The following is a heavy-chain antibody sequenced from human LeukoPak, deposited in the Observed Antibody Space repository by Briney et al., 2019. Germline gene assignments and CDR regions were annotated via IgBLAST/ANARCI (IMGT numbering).Heavy chain of an antibody. Sequence: SETLSLTCTVSGGSISSYYWSWIRQPPGKGLEGIGYIYYSGSTNYNPSLKSRVTISVDTSKNQFSLKLSSVTAADTAVYYCARVDYGGTPYNWFDLWGQGTLVTVSS. J-gene: IGHJ5*02. CDR3: ARVDYGGTPYNWFDL. V-gene: IGHV4-59*08. CDR2: IYYSGST. D-gene: IGHD4-23*01. CDR1: GGSISSYY.